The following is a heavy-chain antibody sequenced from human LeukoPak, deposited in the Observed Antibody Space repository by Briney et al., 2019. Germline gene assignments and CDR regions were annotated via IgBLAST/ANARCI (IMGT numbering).Heavy chain of an antibody. CDR1: GLTFSSYG. CDR3: AKDGKGVQWLVNGFDY. Sequence: GGSLRLSCAASGLTFSSYGMHWVRQAPGKGLEWVAVISYDGSNKYYADSVKGRFTISRDNSKNTLYLQMNSLRAEDTAVYYCAKDGKGVQWLVNGFDYWGQGTLVTVSS. V-gene: IGHV3-30*18. J-gene: IGHJ4*02. CDR2: ISYDGSNK. D-gene: IGHD6-19*01.